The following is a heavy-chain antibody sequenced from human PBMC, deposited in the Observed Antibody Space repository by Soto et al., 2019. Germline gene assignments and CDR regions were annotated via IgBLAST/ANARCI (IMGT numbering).Heavy chain of an antibody. J-gene: IGHJ6*02. CDR1: GYSFTSYW. D-gene: IGHD2-15*01. V-gene: IGHV5-51*01. CDR3: ARLRRGGGSRGYYTFNYGMDV. CDR2: IYPGDSDT. Sequence: GESLKISCKGSGYSFTSYWIGWVRQMPGKGLEWMGIIYPGDSDTRYSPSFQGQVTISADKSTSTANLQWSSLKASDTAMYYCARLRRGGGSRGYYTFNYGMDVWGQGTTVTVSS.